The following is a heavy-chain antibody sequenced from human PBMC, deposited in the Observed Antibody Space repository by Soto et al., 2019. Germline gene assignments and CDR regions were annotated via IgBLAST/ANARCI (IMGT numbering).Heavy chain of an antibody. CDR3: ARETDDFTNGAQGL. V-gene: IGHV1-2*02. CDR2: IIPHSGET. D-gene: IGHD4-4*01. J-gene: IGHJ4*02. CDR1: GYSFTGYY. Sequence: ASVKVSCKASGYSFTGYYMHWVRQAPGQGLEWMGWIIPHSGETNYAQKFQARVTLTRDTSISRAYMQLSGLTSDDTAVYYCARETDDFTNGAQGLWGKGSLVTVSS.